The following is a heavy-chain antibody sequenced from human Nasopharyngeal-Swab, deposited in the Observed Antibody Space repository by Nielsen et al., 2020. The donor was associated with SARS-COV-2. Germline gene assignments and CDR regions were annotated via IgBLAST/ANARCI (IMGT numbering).Heavy chain of an antibody. V-gene: IGHV3-15*01. CDR2: IKSKSDGGTT. CDR3: TTDRGITERPLFDF. D-gene: IGHD1-14*01. CDR1: GFTFTNAW. J-gene: IGHJ4*02. Sequence: GESLKISCAASGFTFTNAWMGWVRQAPGKGLEWVGRIKSKSDGGTTDYAAPVEGRFSISRDDSRNTIYVQMNTLQTEDTAVYYCTTDRGITERPLFDFWGQGTLVTVSS.